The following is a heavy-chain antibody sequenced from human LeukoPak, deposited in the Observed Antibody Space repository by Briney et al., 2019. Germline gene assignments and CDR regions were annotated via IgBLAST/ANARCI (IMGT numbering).Heavy chain of an antibody. CDR3: ARVRDIVVVPAAQDGDY. Sequence: ASVKVSCKASGYTFTSYGISWVRQAPGQGLEWMGWISAYNGNTNYAQKLQGRVTMTTDTSTSTVYMELRSLRSDDTAVYYCARVRDIVVVPAAQDGDYWGQGTLVTVSS. J-gene: IGHJ4*02. D-gene: IGHD2-2*01. V-gene: IGHV1-18*01. CDR2: ISAYNGNT. CDR1: GYTFTSYG.